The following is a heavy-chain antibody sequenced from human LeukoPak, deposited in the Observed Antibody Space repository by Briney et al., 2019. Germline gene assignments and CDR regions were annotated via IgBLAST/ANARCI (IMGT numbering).Heavy chain of an antibody. J-gene: IGHJ4*02. V-gene: IGHV1-46*01. Sequence: AASVKVSCKTSGYTFTRYYMQWVRQAPGHGPEWMGIINPISGATDYAQKFQGRVTMTRDTSTSTVYMELSSLRSEDTAMYYCARLPYRDGVAQDYWGQGTLVTVSP. CDR1: GYTFTRYY. CDR3: ARLPYRDGVAQDY. CDR2: INPISGAT. D-gene: IGHD3-16*02.